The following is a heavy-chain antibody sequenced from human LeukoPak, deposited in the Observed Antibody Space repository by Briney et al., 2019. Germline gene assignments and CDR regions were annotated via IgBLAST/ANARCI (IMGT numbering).Heavy chain of an antibody. D-gene: IGHD7-27*01. CDR3: ARGWGLSPTFDY. CDR2: IYYSGST. J-gene: IGHJ4*02. CDR1: GGSISSGGYY. V-gene: IGHV4-31*03. Sequence: SETLSLTCTVSGGSISSGGYYWSWIRQHPGKGLEWIGYIYYSGSTYYNPSLKSRVTISVDTSKNQFSLKLSSVTAADTAVYYCARGWGLSPTFDYWDQGTLVTVSS.